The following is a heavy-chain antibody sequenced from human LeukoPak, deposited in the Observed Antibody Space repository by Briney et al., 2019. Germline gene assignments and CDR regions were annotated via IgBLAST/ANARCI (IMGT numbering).Heavy chain of an antibody. CDR3: ARTGSSYGEGKDY. CDR1: AYTFSSYH. D-gene: IGHD1-14*01. J-gene: IGHJ4*02. CDR2: MNPNSGNT. Sequence: WTSVRVSCKASAYTFSSYHINWVRQTTGQGLECMGWMNPNSGNTGYEQKFQGRVTMTRSTSISTAYMELNSLRSEDTAVYYCARTGSSYGEGKDYWGQGTLVTVSS. V-gene: IGHV1-8*01.